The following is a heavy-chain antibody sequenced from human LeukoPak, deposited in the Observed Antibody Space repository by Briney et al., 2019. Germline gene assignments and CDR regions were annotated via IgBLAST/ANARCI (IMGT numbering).Heavy chain of an antibody. J-gene: IGHJ6*02. V-gene: IGHV1-2*02. D-gene: IGHD6-19*01. CDR2: INPNSGGT. CDR3: ARDPALSSGWYHPGGYYYYGMDV. Sequence: VKVSCKASGYTFTGYYMHWVRQAPGQGLEWMGWINPNSGGTNYAQKFQGRVTMTRDTSISTAYMELSRLRSDDTAVYYCARDPALSSGWYHPGGYYYYGMDVWGQGTTVTLSS. CDR1: GYTFTGYY.